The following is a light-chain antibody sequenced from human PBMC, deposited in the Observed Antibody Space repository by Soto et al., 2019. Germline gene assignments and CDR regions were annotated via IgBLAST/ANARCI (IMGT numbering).Light chain of an antibody. CDR3: SSYTSSSPCV. CDR1: SSDVGGYKY. V-gene: IGLV2-14*01. J-gene: IGLJ1*01. Sequence: QSVLTQPASVSGSPGQSITISCTGTSSDVGGYKYVSWYQQHPGKAPKLMIYEVSNRPSGVSNRFSGSKSGNVASLTISGLQAEDEADYYCSSYTSSSPCVFGTGTKVTVL. CDR2: EVS.